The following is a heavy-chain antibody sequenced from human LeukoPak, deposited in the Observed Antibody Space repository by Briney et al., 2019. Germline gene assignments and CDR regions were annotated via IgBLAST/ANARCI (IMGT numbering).Heavy chain of an antibody. CDR3: AKDWIYYYDSSGYYYPFDY. J-gene: IGHJ4*02. D-gene: IGHD3-22*01. CDR1: GFTFSSYA. V-gene: IGHV3-23*01. Sequence: GGSLRLSCAASGFTFSSYAMSWVRQAPGEGLEWVSAISGSGGSTYYADSVKGRFTISRDNSKNTLYLQMNSLRAEDTAVYYCAKDWIYYYDSSGYYYPFDYWGQGTLVTVSS. CDR2: ISGSGGST.